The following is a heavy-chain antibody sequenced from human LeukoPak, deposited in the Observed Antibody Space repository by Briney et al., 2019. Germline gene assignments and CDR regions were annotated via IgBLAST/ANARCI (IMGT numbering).Heavy chain of an antibody. Sequence: PSETLSLTCTVSGGSISSYYWSWIRQPPGKRLEWIGYIYYSGSTNYNPSLKSRVTISVDTSKNQFSLKLSSVTAADTAVYYCARADYQPLLNFDYWGQGTLVTVSS. V-gene: IGHV4-59*01. D-gene: IGHD2-2*01. J-gene: IGHJ4*02. CDR3: ARADYQPLLNFDY. CDR1: GGSISSYY. CDR2: IYYSGST.